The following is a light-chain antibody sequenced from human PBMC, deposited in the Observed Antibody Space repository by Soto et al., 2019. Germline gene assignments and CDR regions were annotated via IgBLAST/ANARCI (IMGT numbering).Light chain of an antibody. CDR3: QEYSSVTT. Sequence: DIQMTQSPSSLSASVGDRVTITCRASQGISNFLAWYQQKPGKVPKLLISAAFTLQSGVPSRFSGSGSGTALTLTITSLHPDDVATYYYQEYSSVTTVGQGTRLVIK. CDR1: QGISNF. V-gene: IGKV1-27*01. CDR2: AAF. J-gene: IGKJ5*01.